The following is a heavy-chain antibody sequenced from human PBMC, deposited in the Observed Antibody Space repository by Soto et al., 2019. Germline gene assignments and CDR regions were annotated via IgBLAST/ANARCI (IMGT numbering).Heavy chain of an antibody. Sequence: GGSLRLSCAASGFTFSSYAMSWVRQAPGKGLEWVSAISGSGGSTYYADSVKGRFTISRDNSKNTLYLQMNSLRAEDTAVYYCAKEGVAGKPTASSRFDYWGQGTLVTVSS. CDR2: ISGSGGST. D-gene: IGHD6-19*01. V-gene: IGHV3-23*01. J-gene: IGHJ4*02. CDR3: AKEGVAGKPTASSRFDY. CDR1: GFTFSSYA.